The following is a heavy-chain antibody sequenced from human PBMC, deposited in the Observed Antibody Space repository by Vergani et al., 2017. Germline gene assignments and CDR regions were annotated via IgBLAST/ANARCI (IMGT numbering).Heavy chain of an antibody. CDR3: ARADIVVVVAAPGAFDI. V-gene: IGHV4-34*01. J-gene: IGHJ3*02. Sequence: QVQLQQWGAGLLKPSETLSLTCAVYGGSFSGYYWSWIRQPPGKGLEWIGEINHSGSTNYNPSLKSRVTISVDTSKNQFSLKLSSVTAADTAVYYCARADIVVVVAAPGAFDIWGQGTIVTVSS. D-gene: IGHD2-15*01. CDR2: INHSGST. CDR1: GGSFSGYY.